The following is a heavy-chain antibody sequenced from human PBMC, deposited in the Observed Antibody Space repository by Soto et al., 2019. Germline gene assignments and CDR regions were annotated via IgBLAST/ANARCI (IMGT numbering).Heavy chain of an antibody. V-gene: IGHV4-30-2*01. J-gene: IGHJ5*02. Sequence: SETLSLTFTVSGCSVSSGRYYWSWIRQPPGKGLEWIGYIYHSGSTYYNPSLKSRVTISVDTSKNQFSLKLSSVTAADKAVYYCVSSNWFDPWGQGTPVTVSS. CDR2: IYHSGST. CDR1: GCSVSSGRYY. CDR3: VSSNWFDP.